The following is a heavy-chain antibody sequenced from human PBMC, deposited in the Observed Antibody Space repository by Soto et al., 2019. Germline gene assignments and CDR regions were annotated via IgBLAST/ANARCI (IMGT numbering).Heavy chain of an antibody. D-gene: IGHD3-22*01. J-gene: IGHJ6*02. CDR1: GGSISSGGYY. V-gene: IGHV4-31*03. CDR2: IYYSGST. CDR3: ARHNYDSSGTAVDV. Sequence: QVQLQESGPGLVKPSQTLSLTCTVSGGSISSGGYYWSWIRQHPGKGLEWIGYIYYSGSTYYNPSLESRVTISVXPXKNQFSLKLSSVTAADTAVYYCARHNYDSSGTAVDVWGQGTTVTVSS.